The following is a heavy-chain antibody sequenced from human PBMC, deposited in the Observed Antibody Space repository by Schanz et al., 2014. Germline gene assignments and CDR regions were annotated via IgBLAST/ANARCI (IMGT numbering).Heavy chain of an antibody. Sequence: QVHLVESGGGVVQPGRSLRLSCAASGFTFSSYGMHWVRQAPGKGLEWVAVTSTDGTKTYYAASVRGRFTISRDNSKNTVYLQMNSLRSEDTAVYYCTRDRGALINHNDALDLWGQGTMVSVSS. CDR3: TRDRGALINHNDALDL. CDR2: TSTDGTKT. CDR1: GFTFSSYG. J-gene: IGHJ3*01. V-gene: IGHV3-30*03. D-gene: IGHD3-16*01.